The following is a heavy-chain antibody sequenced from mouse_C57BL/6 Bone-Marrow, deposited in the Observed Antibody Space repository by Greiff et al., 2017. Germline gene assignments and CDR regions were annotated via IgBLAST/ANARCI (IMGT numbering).Heavy chain of an antibody. Sequence: EVHLVESGGGLVKPGGSLKLSCAASGFTFSDYGMHWVRQAPEKGLEWVAYISSGSSTIYYADTVKGRFTISRDNAKNTLFLQMTSLRSEDTAMYYCAREYYGSRGYYFDYWGQGTTLTVSS. CDR1: GFTFSDYG. CDR2: ISSGSSTI. J-gene: IGHJ2*01. CDR3: AREYYGSRGYYFDY. D-gene: IGHD1-1*01. V-gene: IGHV5-17*01.